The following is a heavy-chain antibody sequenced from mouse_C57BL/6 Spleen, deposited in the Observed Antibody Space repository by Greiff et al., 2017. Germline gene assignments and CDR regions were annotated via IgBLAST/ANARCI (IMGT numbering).Heavy chain of an antibody. CDR1: GYTFTSYW. Sequence: QVQLKQPGAELVRPGTSVKLSCKASGYTFTSYWMHWVKQRPGQGLEWIGVIDPSDSYTNYNQKFKGKATLTVDTSSSTAYMQLSGLTSEDSAVYYCAREADYYGSRRYFDYWGQGTTLTVSS. V-gene: IGHV1-59*01. CDR3: AREADYYGSRRYFDY. CDR2: IDPSDSYT. J-gene: IGHJ2*01. D-gene: IGHD1-1*01.